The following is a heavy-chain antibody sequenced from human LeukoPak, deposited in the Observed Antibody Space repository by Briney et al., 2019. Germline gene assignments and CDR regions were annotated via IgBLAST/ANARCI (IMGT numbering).Heavy chain of an antibody. CDR1: QYTFTDYY. CDR2: INPNDGDT. J-gene: IGHJ4*02. D-gene: IGHD2-2*01. CDR3: ARANFLYCSSTTCLVDY. Sequence: ASVKVSCKASQYTFTDYYMHWVRQAPGQRFEWMGWINPNDGDTNYAQKFQGRVTMTRDTSISTAHMEVSRLRSDDTAVYYCARANFLYCSSTTCLVDYWGQGTLVTVSS. V-gene: IGHV1-2*02.